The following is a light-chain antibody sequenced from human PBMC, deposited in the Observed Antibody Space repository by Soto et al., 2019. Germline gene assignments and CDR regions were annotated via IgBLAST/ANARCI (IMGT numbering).Light chain of an antibody. CDR2: GAS. CDR1: QSVSSN. Sequence: EIVMTQSPATLSVSPGERATLSCRASQSVSSNLAWYQQKPGQAPRLLIHGASNRATGIPARFSGSGSGTKFTLTISSLQSEDFAVYYCQQYKTWPQTFGQGTKVDSK. V-gene: IGKV3-15*01. J-gene: IGKJ1*01. CDR3: QQYKTWPQT.